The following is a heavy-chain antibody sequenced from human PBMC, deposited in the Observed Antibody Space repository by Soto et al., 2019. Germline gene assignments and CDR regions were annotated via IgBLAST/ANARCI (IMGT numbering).Heavy chain of an antibody. D-gene: IGHD1-1*01. CDR2: IYYSGST. V-gene: IGHV4-59*08. Sequence: SETLSLTCTVSGGSISSYYWSWIRQPPGKGLEWIGYIYYSGSTNYNPSLKSRVTISVDTSKNQFSLKLSSVTAADTAVYYCARHVGTYYMDVWGKGTTVTVSS. J-gene: IGHJ6*03. CDR3: ARHVGTYYMDV. CDR1: GGSISSYY.